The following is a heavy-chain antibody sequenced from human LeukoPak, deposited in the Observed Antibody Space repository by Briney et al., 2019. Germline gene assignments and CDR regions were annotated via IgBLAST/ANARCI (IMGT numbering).Heavy chain of an antibody. CDR1: GGSISSSSYY. D-gene: IGHD6-19*01. CDR3: ARGPGSGWYYFDY. V-gene: IGHV4-39*07. Sequence: SETLSLTCTVSGGSISSSSYYWGWIRQPPGKGLEWIGSIYYSGSTYYNPSLKSRVTISVDTSKDQFSLKLSSVTAADTAVYYCARGPGSGWYYFDYWGQGTLVTVSS. J-gene: IGHJ4*02. CDR2: IYYSGST.